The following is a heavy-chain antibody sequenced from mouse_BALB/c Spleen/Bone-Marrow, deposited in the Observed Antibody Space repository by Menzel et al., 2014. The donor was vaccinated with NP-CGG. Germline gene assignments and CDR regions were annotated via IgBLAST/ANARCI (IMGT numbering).Heavy chain of an antibody. Sequence: LVESGAELVKPGASVKLSCKASGYTFTNYWMHWVKQRPGQGLEWIGEIDPSDSYSNYNQNFKGKATLTVDKSSSTAYMQLTSLTSEDSAVYYCARGVVYYYAMDYWGQETSVTVSS. CDR1: GYTFTNYW. CDR2: IDPSDSYS. J-gene: IGHJ4*01. V-gene: IGHV1-69*02. CDR3: ARGVVYYYAMDY.